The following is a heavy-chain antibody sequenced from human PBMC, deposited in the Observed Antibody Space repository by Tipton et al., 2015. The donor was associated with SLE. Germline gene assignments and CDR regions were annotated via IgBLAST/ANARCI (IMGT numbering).Heavy chain of an antibody. J-gene: IGHJ5*02. V-gene: IGHV4-39*07. CDR1: GGSISSSSYY. CDR2: IYYSGST. D-gene: IGHD6-13*01. Sequence: TLSLTCTVSGGSISSSSYYWGWIRQPPGKGLEWIGSIYYSGSTYYNPSLKSRVTISVDTSKNQFSLKLSSVTAADTAVYYCARHRQWGPYSSSWLYNWFDPWGQGTLVTVSS. CDR3: ARHRQWGPYSSSWLYNWFDP.